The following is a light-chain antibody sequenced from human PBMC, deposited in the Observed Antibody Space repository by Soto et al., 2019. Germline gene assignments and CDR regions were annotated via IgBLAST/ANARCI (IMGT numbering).Light chain of an antibody. Sequence: SPAPLSVSPGKIAPLSCRASQSVTSSLAWYQQRPGQAPRLLIYDTSTRAAGIPARFSGSGSGTEFTLTISRLQSEDFAVYHCQQYYNWWTFGQGSNVDIK. CDR1: QSVTSS. J-gene: IGKJ1*01. V-gene: IGKV3-15*01. CDR3: QQYYNWWT. CDR2: DTS.